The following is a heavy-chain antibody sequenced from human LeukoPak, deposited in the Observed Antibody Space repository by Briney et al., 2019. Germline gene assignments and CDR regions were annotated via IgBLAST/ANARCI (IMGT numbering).Heavy chain of an antibody. CDR2: MNPNSGST. J-gene: IGHJ4*02. CDR1: GYTFTSYD. V-gene: IGHV1-8*01. Sequence: ASVKVSCKASGYTFTSYDINWVRQATGQGLEWMGWMNPNSGSTGYAQKFQGRVTMTRNTSISTAYMELSSLRSEDTAVYYCASMSGYYPSYYFDYWGQGTLVTVSS. CDR3: ASMSGYYPSYYFDY. D-gene: IGHD3-3*01.